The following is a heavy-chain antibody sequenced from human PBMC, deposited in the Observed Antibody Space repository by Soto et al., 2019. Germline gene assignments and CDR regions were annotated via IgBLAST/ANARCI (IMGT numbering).Heavy chain of an antibody. CDR2: ISGSGGST. CDR3: AKSSYDFWSGYPCLDY. Sequence: PGGSLRLSCAASGFTFSSYAMSWVRQAPGKGLEWVSAISGSGGSTYYADSVKGRFTISGDNSKNTLYLQMNSLRAEDTAVYYCAKSSYDFWSGYPCLDYWGQGTLVTVSS. V-gene: IGHV3-23*01. CDR1: GFTFSSYA. D-gene: IGHD3-3*01. J-gene: IGHJ4*02.